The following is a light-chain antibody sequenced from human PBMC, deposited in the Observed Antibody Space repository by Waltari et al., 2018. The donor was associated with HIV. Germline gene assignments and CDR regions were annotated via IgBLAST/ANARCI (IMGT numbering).Light chain of an antibody. Sequence: QSALTQPASVSGSPGQAITISCTGPSTDVGHYAYVSWYRQHPGKAPKLIIYEVSNRPSGVSNRFSGSKSVNTASLTISGLQAEDEADYYCSSYTTRSTVIFGGGTKLTVL. J-gene: IGLJ2*01. V-gene: IGLV2-14*01. CDR1: STDVGHYAY. CDR3: SSYTTRSTVI. CDR2: EVS.